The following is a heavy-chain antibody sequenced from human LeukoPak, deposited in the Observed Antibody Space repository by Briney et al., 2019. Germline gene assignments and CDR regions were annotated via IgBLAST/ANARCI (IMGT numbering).Heavy chain of an antibody. CDR1: GLIFNNAW. Sequence: GGSLRLSCEVSGLIFNNAWMAWVRQAPGKGPEWVGRIKSKIDGGTPEYAASVKGRFIMSRDDSKSTLYLQMNSLRSEDTAVYYCTTDQGWGYYNSLDIWGHGTMVTVSS. J-gene: IGHJ3*02. CDR2: IKSKIDGGTP. CDR3: TTDQGWGYYNSLDI. D-gene: IGHD3-22*01. V-gene: IGHV3-15*01.